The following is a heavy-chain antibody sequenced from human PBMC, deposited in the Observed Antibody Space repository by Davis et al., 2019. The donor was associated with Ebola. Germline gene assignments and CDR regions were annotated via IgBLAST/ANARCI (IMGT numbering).Heavy chain of an antibody. CDR3: AKDIKPFTIFGVGPMDV. CDR1: GFTFDDYA. CDR2: ISWNSGSI. D-gene: IGHD3-3*01. J-gene: IGHJ6*03. Sequence: PGGSLRLSCAASGFTFDDYAMHWVRQAPGKGLEWVSGISWNSGSIGYADSVKGRFTISRDNAKNSLYLQMNSLRAEDMALYYCAKDIKPFTIFGVGPMDVWGKGTTVTVSS. V-gene: IGHV3-9*03.